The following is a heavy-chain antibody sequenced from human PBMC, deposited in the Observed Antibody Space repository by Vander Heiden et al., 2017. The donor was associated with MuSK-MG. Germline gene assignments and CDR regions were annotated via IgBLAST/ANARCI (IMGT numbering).Heavy chain of an antibody. V-gene: IGHV3-23*01. CDR2: ISGSGGST. Sequence: EVQLLESGGGLVQPGGSLRLSCAASGFTFSSYAMSWVRQAPGKGLEWVSAISGSGGSTYYADSVKGRFTISRDNSKNTLYLQMNSLRAEDTAVYYCAKPPYGSGSYYYYYYMDVWGKGTTVTVSS. CDR3: AKPPYGSGSYYYYYYMDV. D-gene: IGHD3-10*01. J-gene: IGHJ6*03. CDR1: GFTFSSYA.